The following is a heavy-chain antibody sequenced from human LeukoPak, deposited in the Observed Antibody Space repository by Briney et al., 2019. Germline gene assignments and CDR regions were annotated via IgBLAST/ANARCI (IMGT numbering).Heavy chain of an antibody. CDR2: ISDSGGNT. V-gene: IGHV3-23*01. Sequence: PGGSLRLSCAVSGITLRNYGMSWVRQAPGKGLEWVAGISDSGGNTKYADSVKGRFTISRDNPKNTLYLQMNSLRAEDTAVYFCAKRGVVIRVILVGFHKEAYYFESWGQGALVTVSS. D-gene: IGHD3/OR15-3a*01. J-gene: IGHJ4*02. CDR1: GITLRNYG. CDR3: AKRGVVIRVILVGFHKEAYYFES.